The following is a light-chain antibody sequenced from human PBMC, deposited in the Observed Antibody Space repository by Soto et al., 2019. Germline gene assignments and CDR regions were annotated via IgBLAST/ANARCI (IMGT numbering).Light chain of an antibody. Sequence: DIPMTQSPSSLSASVGDRVTITCRASQSINSYLNWYQQKPGKAPKVLISAASSLQSGVPSRFSGSGSGTDFTLTISSLQPEDFATYYCQQSYNTPRTFGQGTKVEIK. CDR3: QQSYNTPRT. J-gene: IGKJ1*01. CDR1: QSINSY. CDR2: AAS. V-gene: IGKV1-39*01.